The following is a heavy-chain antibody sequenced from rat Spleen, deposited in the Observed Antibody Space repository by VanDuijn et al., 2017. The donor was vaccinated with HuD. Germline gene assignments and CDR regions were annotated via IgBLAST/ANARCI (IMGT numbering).Heavy chain of an antibody. Sequence: EVQLVESGGGSVQPGRSLKLSCAASGFTFSDYYMTWVRQTTAKGLEWVAALSTGGGNTYYRDSVKGRFTISRENAKDILYLQMDSLRSEDTATYYCARHGYTTDYLNWFAYWGQGTLVTVSS. CDR2: LSTGGGNT. CDR1: GFTFSDYY. D-gene: IGHD1-6*01. V-gene: IGHV5S14*01. J-gene: IGHJ3*01. CDR3: ARHGYTTDYLNWFAY.